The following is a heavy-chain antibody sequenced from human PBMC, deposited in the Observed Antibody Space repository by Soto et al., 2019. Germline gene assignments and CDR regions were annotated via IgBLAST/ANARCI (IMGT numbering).Heavy chain of an antibody. V-gene: IGHV3-23*01. Sequence: GGSLRLSCASSGFTFISYAMRWVRQAPGKGLEWVSAISGSGGSTYYADSVKGRFTISRDNSKNTLYLQMNSLRAEDTAVYYCANVYSYGVDYWGQGTLVTVSS. CDR1: GFTFISYA. D-gene: IGHD5-18*01. J-gene: IGHJ4*02. CDR2: ISGSGGST. CDR3: ANVYSYGVDY.